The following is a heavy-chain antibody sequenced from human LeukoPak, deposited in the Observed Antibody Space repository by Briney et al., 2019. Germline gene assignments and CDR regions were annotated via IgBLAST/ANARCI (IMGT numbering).Heavy chain of an antibody. D-gene: IGHD1-26*01. Sequence: GGSLRLSCAASGFTFSSFWMSWVRQAPGKGLEWVANINQDGSEKYYVDSVKGRFTISRDNAKNSLFLQMNSLGAEDTAVYYCARYLNSGPEDFWGQGTLVTVSS. CDR2: INQDGSEK. CDR3: ARYLNSGPEDF. V-gene: IGHV3-7*01. CDR1: GFTFSSFW. J-gene: IGHJ4*02.